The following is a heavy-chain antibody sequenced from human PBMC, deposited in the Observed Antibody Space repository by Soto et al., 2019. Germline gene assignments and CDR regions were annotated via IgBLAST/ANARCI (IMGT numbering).Heavy chain of an antibody. CDR3: ARETYYDFWSGPYYGMDV. CDR1: GFPFSSSA. J-gene: IGHJ6*02. D-gene: IGHD3-3*01. CDR2: ISYDGSNQ. Sequence: GGSLRLSCAASGFPFSSSAMHWVRQAPGKGLEWVAVISYDGSNQYYADSVKGRFTISRDNSKNTLFLQMNSLRAEDTAVYYCARETYYDFWSGPYYGMDVWGQGT. V-gene: IGHV3-30-3*01.